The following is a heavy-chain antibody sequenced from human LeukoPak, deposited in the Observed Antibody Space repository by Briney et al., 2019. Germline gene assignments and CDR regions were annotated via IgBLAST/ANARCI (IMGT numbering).Heavy chain of an antibody. V-gene: IGHV3-30-3*01. CDR3: ARVLENYYYYGMDV. J-gene: IGHJ6*02. CDR1: GFTFSSYA. CDR2: ISYDGSNK. D-gene: IGHD3-3*01. Sequence: GGSLRLSCAASGFTFSSYAMHWVRQAPGKGLEWVAVISYDGSNKYYADSVKGRFTISRDNSKNPVYLQMNSLRAEDTAVYYCARVLENYYYYGMDVWGQGTTVTVSS.